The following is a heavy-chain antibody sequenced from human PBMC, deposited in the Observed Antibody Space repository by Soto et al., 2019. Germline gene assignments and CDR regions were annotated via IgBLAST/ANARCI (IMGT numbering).Heavy chain of an antibody. J-gene: IGHJ5*02. D-gene: IGHD5-18*01. CDR1: GYSFTNYA. V-gene: IGHV1-18*01. Sequence: ASVKVSCKASGYSFTNYAISWVRQAPGQGLEWMGWISGHNGNTNYAQKLQGRVTMTTDTSTSTAYMELRSLRSDDTAVYYCARMESFGSLNWFDPWGQGTLVTVSS. CDR3: ARMESFGSLNWFDP. CDR2: ISGHNGNT.